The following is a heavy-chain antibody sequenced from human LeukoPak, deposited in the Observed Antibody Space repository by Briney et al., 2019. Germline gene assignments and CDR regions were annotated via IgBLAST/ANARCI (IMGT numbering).Heavy chain of an antibody. CDR2: INHSGST. CDR3: ARTGGYDYSSLVY. V-gene: IGHV4-34*01. Sequence: SETLSLTCAVYGGSFSGYYWSWIRQPPGKGLEWIGEINHSGSTNYNPSLKSRVTISVDTSKNQFSLKLSSVTAADTAVYYCARTGGYDYSSLVYWGQGTLVIVSS. D-gene: IGHD5-12*01. J-gene: IGHJ4*02. CDR1: GGSFSGYY.